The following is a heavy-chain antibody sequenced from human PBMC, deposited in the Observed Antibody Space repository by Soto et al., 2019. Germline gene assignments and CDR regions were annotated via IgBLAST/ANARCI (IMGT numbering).Heavy chain of an antibody. Sequence: QVQLVQSGAEVKKPGASVKVSCKASGYTFTSYAMHWVRQAPGQRLEWMGWINAGNGNTKYSQKFQGRVTITRATSASTAYMELSSLRSEDTAVYYCARGGDYGSGSEFDYWGQGTLVTSPQ. CDR1: GYTFTSYA. V-gene: IGHV1-3*01. D-gene: IGHD3-10*01. CDR3: ARGGDYGSGSEFDY. J-gene: IGHJ4*02. CDR2: INAGNGNT.